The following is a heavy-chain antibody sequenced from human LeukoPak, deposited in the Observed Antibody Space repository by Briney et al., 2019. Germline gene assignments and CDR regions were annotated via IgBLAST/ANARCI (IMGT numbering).Heavy chain of an antibody. V-gene: IGHV4-59*01. D-gene: IGHD6-13*01. CDR3: AREASYSSSWLDYYYGMDV. J-gene: IGHJ6*02. CDR2: IYYSGST. CDR1: DGSISSYY. Sequence: PSETLSLTCTVSDGSISSYYWSWIRQPPGKGLEWIGYIYYSGSTNYNPSLKSRVTISVDTSKNQFSLKLSSVTAADTAVYYCAREASYSSSWLDYYYGMDVWGQGTTVTVSS.